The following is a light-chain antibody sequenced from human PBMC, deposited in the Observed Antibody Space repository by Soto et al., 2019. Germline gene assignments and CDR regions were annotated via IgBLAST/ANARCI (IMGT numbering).Light chain of an antibody. CDR1: NIGSKS. CDR3: QVWDRSRDHVV. CDR2: NYR. Sequence: SYELTQPPAVSVAPGQTARITCGGDNIGSKSVHWYQQKPGQAPVLVVYNYRDRPSGIPERFSDSNSGNTATLTISRVEAGDEADYYCQVWDRSRDHVVFGGGTQLTVL. V-gene: IGLV3-21*02. J-gene: IGLJ3*02.